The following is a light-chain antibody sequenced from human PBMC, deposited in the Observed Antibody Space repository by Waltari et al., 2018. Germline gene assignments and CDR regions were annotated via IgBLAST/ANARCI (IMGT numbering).Light chain of an antibody. CDR3: QQYYSTPPT. V-gene: IGKV4-1*01. Sequence: DIVMTQSPDSLAVSLGERATIHSKSSQSVLYSSNNKNYLAWYQQKPGQPPKLLIYWASTRESGVPDRFSGSGSGTDFTLTISSLQAEDVAVYYCQQYYSTPPTFGQGTKVEIK. CDR1: QSVLYSSNNKNY. J-gene: IGKJ1*01. CDR2: WAS.